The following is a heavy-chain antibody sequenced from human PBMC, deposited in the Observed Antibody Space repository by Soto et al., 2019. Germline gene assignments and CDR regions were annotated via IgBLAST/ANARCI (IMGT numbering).Heavy chain of an antibody. CDR1: GGTFSSYA. CDR3: ARHPRQNYYYGMDV. J-gene: IGHJ6*02. V-gene: IGHV1-69*12. Sequence: QVQLVQSGAEVKKPGSSVKVSCKASGGTFSSYAISWVRQAPGQGLEWMGGIIPIFGTANYEQKFQGRVTITADESTSTAYMELSSLRSEDTAVYYCARHPRQNYYYGMDVWGQGTTVTVSS. CDR2: IIPIFGTA.